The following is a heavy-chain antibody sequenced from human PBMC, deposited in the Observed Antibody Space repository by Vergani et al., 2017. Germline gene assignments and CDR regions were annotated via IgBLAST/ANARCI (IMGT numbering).Heavy chain of an antibody. Sequence: EVQLVESGGGLVQPGGSLTLSCAASGFTVSTDYFSWVRQAPGKGLEWVSVIYSGGSTYYADSVKGRFTISRDNSKNTVYLQMNSLRAEDTAVYYCAKESQDDTVEAPAAIQGTFDTWGRGTLVTVSS. CDR1: GFTVSTDY. D-gene: IGHD2-2*02. J-gene: IGHJ4*02. CDR3: AKESQDDTVEAPAAIQGTFDT. V-gene: IGHV3-66*01. CDR2: IYSGGST.